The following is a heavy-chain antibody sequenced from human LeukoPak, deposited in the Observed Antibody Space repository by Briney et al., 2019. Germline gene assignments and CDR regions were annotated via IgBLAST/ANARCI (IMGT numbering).Heavy chain of an antibody. CDR2: ISSNGGST. CDR1: GFTFSSYA. J-gene: IGHJ3*02. CDR3: ARGAMADHLVRGAFDI. D-gene: IGHD3-10*02. V-gene: IGHV3-64*01. Sequence: GGSLRLSCAASGFTFSSYAMHWVRQAPGKGLEYVSAISSNGGSTYYANSVKGRFTISRDNSKNTLYLQMGSLRAEDMAVYYCARGAMADHLVRGAFDIWGQGTMVTVSS.